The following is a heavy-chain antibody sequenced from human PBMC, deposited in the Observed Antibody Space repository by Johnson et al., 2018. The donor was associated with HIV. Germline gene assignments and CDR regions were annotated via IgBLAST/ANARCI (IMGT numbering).Heavy chain of an antibody. Sequence: QVQLVESGGGLVHPGGSLRLSCAASGFTFSSYAMHWVRQAPGKGLEWVAFIRFDGTNKYYADSVKGRFTISRDISKNTLYLQMNSLRAEDTAVYYCAKGSGSGWLRDAFDIWGQGTMVTVSS. J-gene: IGHJ3*02. D-gene: IGHD6-19*01. CDR2: IRFDGTNK. CDR3: AKGSGSGWLRDAFDI. CDR1: GFTFSSYA. V-gene: IGHV3-30*02.